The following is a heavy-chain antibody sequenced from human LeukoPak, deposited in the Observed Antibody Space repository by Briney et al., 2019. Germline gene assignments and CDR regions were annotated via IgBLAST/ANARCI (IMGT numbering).Heavy chain of an antibody. Sequence: SETLSLTCTVSGGSISSSSDYWGWIRQPPGKGLEWIGNIYKSGSTYYKSSLKSRVTISVDTSKNQFSLKLSSVTAADTAVYYCARHVPIDYGGDNGYYFDYWGQGTLVTVSS. J-gene: IGHJ4*02. D-gene: IGHD4-23*01. CDR2: IYKSGST. CDR3: ARHVPIDYGGDNGYYFDY. V-gene: IGHV4-39*01. CDR1: GGSISSSSDY.